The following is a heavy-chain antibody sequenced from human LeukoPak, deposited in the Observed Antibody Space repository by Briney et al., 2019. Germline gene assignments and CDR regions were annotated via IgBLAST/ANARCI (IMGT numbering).Heavy chain of an antibody. V-gene: IGHV3-30*18. CDR3: AKDSAFYYIDV. CDR2: ISYDGSNK. CDR1: GFTFSSYG. Sequence: QPGRSLRLSCAASGFTFSSYGMHWVRQAPGKGLEWVAVISYDGSNKYYADSVKGRFTISRDNSKNTLYLQMNSLKGDDTAVYYCAKDSAFYYIDVWGKGTTVIISS. J-gene: IGHJ6*03. D-gene: IGHD3-10*01.